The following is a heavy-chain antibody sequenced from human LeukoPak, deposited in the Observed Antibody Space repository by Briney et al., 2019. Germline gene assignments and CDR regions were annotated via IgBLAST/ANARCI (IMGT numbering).Heavy chain of an antibody. CDR3: AKSPARARSYYFDY. Sequence: GGSLRLSCAASGFSLRSFAMSWVRQAPGKGLEYVSAISGSGGSTYYADSVEGRFTISKDNSRNTVYLQMNSLRAEDTAVYYCAKSPARARSYYFDYWGQGTLVTVSS. J-gene: IGHJ4*02. CDR2: ISGSGGST. D-gene: IGHD3-16*02. CDR1: GFSLRSFA. V-gene: IGHV3-23*01.